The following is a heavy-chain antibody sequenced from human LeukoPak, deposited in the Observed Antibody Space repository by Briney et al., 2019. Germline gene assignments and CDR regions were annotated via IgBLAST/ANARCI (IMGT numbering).Heavy chain of an antibody. CDR2: IKSDGSTT. CDR3: ARVVDTHFDY. D-gene: IGHD5-18*01. J-gene: IGHJ4*02. Sequence: GGSLRLSCAASGFTFSSYWMHWVRQAPGKGLVWVSRIKSDGSTTTYADSVKGRFTISRDNAKNTLYLQMNSLGAEDTAVYYCARVVDTHFDYWGQGTLVTVSS. CDR1: GFTFSSYW. V-gene: IGHV3-74*01.